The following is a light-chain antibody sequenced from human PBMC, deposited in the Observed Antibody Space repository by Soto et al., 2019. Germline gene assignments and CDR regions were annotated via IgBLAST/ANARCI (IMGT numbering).Light chain of an antibody. Sequence: EIVLTQSPATLSVSPGETATLSCRASQNVYYNLAWYQQKPGQGPRLLIYGAFTRATGIPARFSGSGSGTEFTLTISSLQSEDFAVYYCQQYKKWPPLTFGGGTKVEIK. CDR3: QQYKKWPPLT. V-gene: IGKV3-15*01. CDR1: QNVYYN. CDR2: GAF. J-gene: IGKJ4*01.